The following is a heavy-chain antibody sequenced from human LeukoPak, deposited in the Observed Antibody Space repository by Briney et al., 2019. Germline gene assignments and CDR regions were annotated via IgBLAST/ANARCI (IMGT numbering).Heavy chain of an antibody. Sequence: SGTLSLTCAVSGGSISSSNWWSWVRQPPGKGLEWIGEIYHSGSTNYNPSLKSRVTISVDTSKNEFSLKLNSVTAADTAVYYCARKAPYYSDSSGPLGTYYFDYWGQGTLVTVSS. CDR1: GGSISSSNW. CDR3: ARKAPYYSDSSGPLGTYYFDY. J-gene: IGHJ4*02. V-gene: IGHV4-4*02. CDR2: IYHSGST. D-gene: IGHD3-22*01.